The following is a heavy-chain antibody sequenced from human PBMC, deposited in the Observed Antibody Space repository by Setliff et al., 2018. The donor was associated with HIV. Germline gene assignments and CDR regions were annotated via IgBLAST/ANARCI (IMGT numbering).Heavy chain of an antibody. CDR1: GGSISSYY. J-gene: IGHJ5*02. CDR3: ARAPFRGGSFGWFDP. Sequence: SETLSLTCTVSGGSISSYYWSWIRQPPGKGLEWIGWIHYSGRTNFNPSLRSRATISFDTSKNQFSLNLTSVTAADTAVYYCARAPFRGGSFGWFDPWGQGTLVTVSS. V-gene: IGHV4-59*12. D-gene: IGHD2-15*01. CDR2: IHYSGRT.